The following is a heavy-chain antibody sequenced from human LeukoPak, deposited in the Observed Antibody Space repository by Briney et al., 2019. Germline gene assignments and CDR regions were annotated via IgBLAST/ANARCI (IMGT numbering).Heavy chain of an antibody. J-gene: IGHJ4*02. Sequence: PGGSLRLSCAASGFTFSSYSMNWVRQAPGKGLEWVSYISSSSSTIYYADSVKGRFTISRDNAKNSLYLQMNSLRAEDTAVYYCASDPPVGGSGSYVDYWGQGTLVTVSS. CDR1: GFTFSSYS. D-gene: IGHD3-10*01. CDR2: ISSSSSTI. CDR3: ASDPPVGGSGSYVDY. V-gene: IGHV3-48*04.